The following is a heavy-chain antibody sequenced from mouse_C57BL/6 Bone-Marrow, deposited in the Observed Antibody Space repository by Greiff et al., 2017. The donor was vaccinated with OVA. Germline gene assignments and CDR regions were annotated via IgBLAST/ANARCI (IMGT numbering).Heavy chain of an antibody. D-gene: IGHD1-1*01. J-gene: IGHJ3*01. CDR2: INPNYGTT. V-gene: IGHV1-39*01. Sequence: VQLQQSGPELVKPGASVKISCKASGYSFTDYNMNWVKQSNGKSLEWIGVINPNYGTTSYNQKFKGKATLTVDQSSSTAYMQLNSLASDDSAVYYCARSYYYGRSYAWFAYWGQGTLVTVSA. CDR1: GYSFTDYN. CDR3: ARSYYYGRSYAWFAY.